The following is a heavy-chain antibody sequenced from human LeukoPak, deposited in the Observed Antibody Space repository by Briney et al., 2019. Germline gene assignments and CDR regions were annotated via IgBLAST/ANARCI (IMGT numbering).Heavy chain of an antibody. CDR3: AKSSYYDTSGSYREYYFDY. Sequence: GGSLRLSCAASGFTFSSYAMSWVRQAPGKGLEWVSAITGSGGSTYNGDSVKGRFTISRDNSKNTLYLQMNSLRAEDTALYYCAKSSYYDTSGSYREYYFDYWGQGALVTVSS. CDR1: GFTFSSYA. V-gene: IGHV3-23*01. D-gene: IGHD3-22*01. J-gene: IGHJ4*02. CDR2: ITGSGGST.